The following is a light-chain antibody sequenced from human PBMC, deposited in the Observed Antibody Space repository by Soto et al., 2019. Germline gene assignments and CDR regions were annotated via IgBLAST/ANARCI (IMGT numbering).Light chain of an antibody. V-gene: IGKV3D-15*01. J-gene: IGKJ1*01. CDR2: GAS. CDR3: HQYNHWLTWT. Sequence: EIALTQSPGTLSLSPGERATLSCRASQSVSSSYLGWYQQKPGQAPRLLIYGASSRATGIPARFSGSGSGTEFTLTISSLQSEDFAVYYCHQYNHWLTWTFGQGTKVDIK. CDR1: QSVSSSY.